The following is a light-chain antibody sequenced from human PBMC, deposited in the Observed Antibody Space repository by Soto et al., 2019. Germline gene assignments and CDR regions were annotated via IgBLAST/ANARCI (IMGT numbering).Light chain of an antibody. J-gene: IGLJ1*01. CDR1: CSDVGGYNY. CDR3: SSYTSTTTRV. V-gene: IGLV2-14*03. Sequence: QSVLTQPASVSGSPGQSITISCTGTCSDVGGYNYVSWYQQHPGKGPKLMIYEVSNRPSGVSNRFSGSKSGNTATLTISGLQAEDEADYYCSSYTSTTTRVFGTGTKVTV. CDR2: EVS.